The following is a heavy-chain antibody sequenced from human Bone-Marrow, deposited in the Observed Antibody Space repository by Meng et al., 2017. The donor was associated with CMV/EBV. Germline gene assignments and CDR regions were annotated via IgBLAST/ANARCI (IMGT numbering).Heavy chain of an antibody. V-gene: IGHV4-61*01. J-gene: IGHJ4*02. CDR3: AGGYSSGWYYFDY. CDR1: GGSVSSGSYY. CDR2: IYYIGST. Sequence: VSGGSVSSGSYYWSWIRQPPGKGLEWIGYIYYIGSTNYNPSLKSRVAISIDTSKNQFSLKLSSVTAADTAVYYCAGGYSSGWYYFDYWGQGTLVTVSS. D-gene: IGHD6-19*01.